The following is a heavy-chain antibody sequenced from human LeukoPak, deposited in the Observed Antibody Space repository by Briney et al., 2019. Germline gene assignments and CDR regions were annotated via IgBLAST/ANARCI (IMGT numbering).Heavy chain of an antibody. D-gene: IGHD2-21*02. CDR2: IYLGDSDT. V-gene: IGHV5-51*01. CDR1: GYSFTSYW. J-gene: IGHJ3*02. CDR3: ARHVEYCGGDCYANAFDI. Sequence: GESLKISCKGSGYSFTSYWIGWVRQMPGKGLGWMGIIYLGDSDTRYSPSFQGQVTISADKSISTAYLQWSSLKASDTAMYYCARHVEYCGGDCYANAFDIWGQGTMVTVSS.